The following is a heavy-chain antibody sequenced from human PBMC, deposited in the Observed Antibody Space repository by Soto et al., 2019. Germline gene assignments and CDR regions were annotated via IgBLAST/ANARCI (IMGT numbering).Heavy chain of an antibody. CDR2: ISYDGSNK. J-gene: IGHJ6*02. CDR3: ARDDYGMDV. CDR1: GFTFSSYA. V-gene: IGHV3-30-3*01. Sequence: GGSLRLSCAASGFTFSSYAMHWVRQAPGKGLEWVAVISYDGSNKYYADSVKGRFTISRDNSKNTLYLQMNSLRAEDTAIYYCARDDYGMDVWGQGNTVTVSS.